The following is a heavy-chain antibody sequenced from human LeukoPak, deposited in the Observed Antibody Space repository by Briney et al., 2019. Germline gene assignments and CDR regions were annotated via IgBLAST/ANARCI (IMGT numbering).Heavy chain of an antibody. Sequence: SETLSLTCTVSGYSISSGYYWRWIRQPPGKGLEWIGEINHSGSTNYNPSLKSRVTISVDTSKNQFSLKLSSVTAADTAVYYCARGLSYYYYMDVWGKGTTVTVSS. D-gene: IGHD2/OR15-2a*01. CDR2: INHSGST. J-gene: IGHJ6*03. CDR3: ARGLSYYYYMDV. CDR1: GYSISSGYY. V-gene: IGHV4-38-2*02.